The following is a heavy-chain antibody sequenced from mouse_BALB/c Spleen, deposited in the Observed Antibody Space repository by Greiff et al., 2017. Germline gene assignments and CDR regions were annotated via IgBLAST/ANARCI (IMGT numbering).Heavy chain of an antibody. V-gene: IGHV5-6-5*01. D-gene: IGHD1-1*02. CDR3: ARLWSLYAMDY. Sequence: EVQGVESGGGLVKPGGSLKLSCAASGFTFSSYAMSWVRQTPEKRLEWVASISSGGSTYYPDSVKGRFTISRDNARNILYLQMSSLRSEDTAMYYCARLWSLYAMDYWGQGTSVTVSS. J-gene: IGHJ4*01. CDR2: ISSGGST. CDR1: GFTFSSYA.